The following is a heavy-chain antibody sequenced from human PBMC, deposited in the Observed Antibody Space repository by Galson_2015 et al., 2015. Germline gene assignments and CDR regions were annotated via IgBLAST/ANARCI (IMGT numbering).Heavy chain of an antibody. CDR3: VRRPLYSGSYFGYFDY. D-gene: IGHD1-26*01. V-gene: IGHV5-51*01. Sequence: QSGAEVKKPGESLKISCKGSGYSFTSYWIGWVRQMPGKGLELVGIIYPSDSETRYSPSFQGHVTISADTSINTAYLQWNSLQTSDTAMYYCVRRPLYSGSYFGYFDYWGQGTLVTVSS. CDR1: GYSFTSYW. J-gene: IGHJ4*02. CDR2: IYPSDSET.